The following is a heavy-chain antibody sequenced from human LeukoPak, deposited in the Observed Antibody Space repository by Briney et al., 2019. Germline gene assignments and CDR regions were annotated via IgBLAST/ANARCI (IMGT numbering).Heavy chain of an antibody. D-gene: IGHD3-3*01. CDR1: GFTFSSYS. V-gene: IGHV3-48*01. CDR2: ISSSGTSI. CDR3: TRDAASGTNWFDP. Sequence: GGSLRLSCAASGFTFSSYSINWVRQAPGKGLEWVSYISSSGTSIYYADSVKGRFTVSRDNARYSPHLQINSLRGEDTAVYYCTRDAASGTNWFDPWGQGTLVTVSS. J-gene: IGHJ5*02.